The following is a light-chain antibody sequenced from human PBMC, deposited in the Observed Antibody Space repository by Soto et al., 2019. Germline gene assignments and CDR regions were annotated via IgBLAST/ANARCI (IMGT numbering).Light chain of an antibody. V-gene: IGLV2-23*01. CDR2: EGT. J-gene: IGLJ1*01. CDR1: RSDVGGYNL. CDR3: CSYAGSSTYV. Sequence: ALTQPASVSGSPGQSITLSCTGSRSDVGGYNLVSWYQHHPGKAPKLMIYEGTKRPSGVSNRFSGSKSANTASLTISGLQAEDEADYYCCSYAGSSTYVFGTGTKVTVL.